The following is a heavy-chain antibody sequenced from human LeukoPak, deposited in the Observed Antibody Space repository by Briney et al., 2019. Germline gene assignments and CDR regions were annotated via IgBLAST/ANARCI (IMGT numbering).Heavy chain of an antibody. J-gene: IGHJ4*02. CDR3: AKDKKYSSSWIDY. CDR1: GFTFSRYS. D-gene: IGHD6-13*01. Sequence: GGSLRLSCAASGFTFSRYSMNWVRQAPGKGLAWVSYISSSSSTIYYADSVKGRFTISRDNSKNTLYLQMNSLRAEDTAVYYCAKDKKYSSSWIDYWGQGTLVTVSS. V-gene: IGHV3-48*01. CDR2: ISSSSSTI.